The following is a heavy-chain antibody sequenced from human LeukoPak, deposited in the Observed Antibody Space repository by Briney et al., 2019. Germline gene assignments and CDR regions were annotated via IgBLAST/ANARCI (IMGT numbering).Heavy chain of an antibody. D-gene: IGHD6-13*01. J-gene: IGHJ4*02. Sequence: GGSLRLSCAASGFTFSSYAMSWVRQAPGKGLVWVSVISGSGISTYYADSVKGRFTISRDNSKNTLYLQMNSLRAEDTAVYYCVRGPTPIAAPNPEWGQGTLVTVSS. V-gene: IGHV3-23*01. CDR2: ISGSGIST. CDR1: GFTFSSYA. CDR3: VRGPTPIAAPNPE.